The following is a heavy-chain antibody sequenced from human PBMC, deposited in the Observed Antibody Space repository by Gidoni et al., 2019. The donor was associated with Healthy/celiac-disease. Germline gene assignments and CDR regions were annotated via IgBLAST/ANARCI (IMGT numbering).Heavy chain of an antibody. Sequence: EVQLVESGGVVVQPGGSLRLSCAASGFTFDDYAMHWVRQAPGKGLVWFSLISWDGGSTYYADSVKGRFTISRDNSKNSLYLQMNSLRAEDTALYYCAKGKRPGAYYYGMDVWGKGTTVTVSS. D-gene: IGHD7-27*01. CDR2: ISWDGGST. V-gene: IGHV3-43D*03. J-gene: IGHJ6*04. CDR3: AKGKRPGAYYYGMDV. CDR1: GFTFDDYA.